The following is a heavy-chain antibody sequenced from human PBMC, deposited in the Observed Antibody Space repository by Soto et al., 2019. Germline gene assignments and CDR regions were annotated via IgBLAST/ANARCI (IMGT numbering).Heavy chain of an antibody. CDR3: AGTKVQWLVPYYYYGTDV. V-gene: IGHV3-7*01. CDR1: GFTFSSYW. CDR2: IKQDGSEK. D-gene: IGHD6-19*01. Sequence: GGSLRLSCAASGFTFSSYWMSWVRQAPGKGLEWVANIKQDGSEKYYVDSVKGRFTISRDNAKNSLYLQMNSLRAEDTAVYYCAGTKVQWLVPYYYYGTDVWGKGTTVTVSS. J-gene: IGHJ6*04.